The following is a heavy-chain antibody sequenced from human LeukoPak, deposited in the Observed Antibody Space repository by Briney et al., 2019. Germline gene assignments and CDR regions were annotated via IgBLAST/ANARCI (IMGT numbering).Heavy chain of an antibody. CDR3: ARGGVVVAANPLPSSFDP. D-gene: IGHD2-15*01. V-gene: IGHV4-39*07. Sequence: SETLSLTCTVSGGSISSSSYYWGWIRQPPGKGLEWIGSIYYSGSTYYNPSLKSRVTISVDTSKNQFSLKLSSVTAADTAVYYCARGGVVVAANPLPSSFDPWGQGTLVTVSS. J-gene: IGHJ5*02. CDR2: IYYSGST. CDR1: GGSISSSSYY.